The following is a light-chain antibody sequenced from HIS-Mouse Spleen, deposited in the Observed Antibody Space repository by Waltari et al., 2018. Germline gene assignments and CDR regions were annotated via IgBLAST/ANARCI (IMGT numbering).Light chain of an antibody. V-gene: IGLV3-21*03. CDR1: NIGSKS. CDR2: DDS. Sequence: SYVLTPPPSVSVAPGKTARITCGGNNIGSKSVHRYQQKTGQATVLVVYDDSDRPPGIPERFSGSNSGNTATLTISRVEAGDEADYYCQVWDSSSDHVVFGGGTKLTVL. CDR3: QVWDSSSDHVV. J-gene: IGLJ2*01.